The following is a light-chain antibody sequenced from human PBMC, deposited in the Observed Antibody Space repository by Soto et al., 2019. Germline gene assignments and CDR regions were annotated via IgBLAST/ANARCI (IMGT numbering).Light chain of an antibody. Sequence: QSVLTQPPSVSGAPGQRVTISCTGTSSNIGAGYDVHWYQQLPGTAPKLLIYGNSNRPSGVPDRFSGSISGTSASLAITGPQAGDEADYYCQSFDSSLNGYVFGTGTKVTVL. CDR2: GNS. V-gene: IGLV1-40*01. J-gene: IGLJ1*01. CDR3: QSFDSSLNGYV. CDR1: SSNIGAGYD.